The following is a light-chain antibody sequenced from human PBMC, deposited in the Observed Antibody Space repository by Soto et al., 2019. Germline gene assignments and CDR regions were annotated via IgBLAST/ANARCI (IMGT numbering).Light chain of an antibody. V-gene: IGLV1-51*01. CDR3: GTWDSSLSAWV. J-gene: IGLJ3*02. Sequence: QSVLTQPPSVSAAPGQKVTISCSGSSSNIGNNYVSWYQQLPGTAPKLLIYDNNKRPSGIPDRFSASKSGTSATLGITGLQTGDEADYYCGTWDSSLSAWVFGGGTKVTVL. CDR1: SSNIGNNY. CDR2: DNN.